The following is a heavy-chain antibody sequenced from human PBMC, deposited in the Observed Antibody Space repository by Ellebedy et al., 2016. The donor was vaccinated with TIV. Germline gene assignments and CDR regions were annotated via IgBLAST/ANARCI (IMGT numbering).Heavy chain of an antibody. Sequence: GESLKISCAASGFRFAGHAMSWVRQAHGKGLEWVSSITGSGDKTYYRNSVRGRFPISRDNSRDTLYLDMNILRGEDTALYSCARSAGDSSGWFVSWGQGTVVIVSS. V-gene: IGHV3-23*01. CDR3: ARSAGDSSGWFVS. J-gene: IGHJ5*01. CDR2: ITGSGDKT. CDR1: GFRFAGHA. D-gene: IGHD3-22*01.